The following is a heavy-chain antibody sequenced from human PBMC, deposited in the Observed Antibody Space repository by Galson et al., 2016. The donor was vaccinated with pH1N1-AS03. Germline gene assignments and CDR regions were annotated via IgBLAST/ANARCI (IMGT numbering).Heavy chain of an antibody. CDR2: IYWNDDI. CDR3: ARAYYGDFADWFDP. D-gene: IGHD4-17*01. CDR1: GFSLSTNGVG. Sequence: PALVKPTQTLTLTCTFSGFSLSTNGVGVGWIRQAPGKALEWLAIIYWNDDIRCSPSLRNRLTITKDTSKSQVVLTMTNMDPVDTATYFCARAYYGDFADWFDPWGQGTLVTVSS. J-gene: IGHJ5*02. V-gene: IGHV2-5*01.